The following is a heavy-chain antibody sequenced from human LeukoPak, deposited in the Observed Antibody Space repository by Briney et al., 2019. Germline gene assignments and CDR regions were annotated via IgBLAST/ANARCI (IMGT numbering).Heavy chain of an antibody. J-gene: IGHJ4*02. D-gene: IGHD3-22*01. CDR1: GASISSGYY. V-gene: IGHV4-38-2*02. CDR3: ARDQGGYDTSGYQDY. CDR2: IYHSGST. Sequence: PSETLSLTCTVSGASISSGYYWGWIRQPPGKGLEWIGSIYHSGSTYYNPSLKSRVTISVDTSENQFSLKLSSVTAADTAVYYCARDQGGYDTSGYQDYWGQGTLVTVSS.